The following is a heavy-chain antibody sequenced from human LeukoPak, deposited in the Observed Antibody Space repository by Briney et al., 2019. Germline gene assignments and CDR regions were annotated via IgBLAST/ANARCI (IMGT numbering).Heavy chain of an antibody. V-gene: IGHV3-9*01. J-gene: IGHJ4*02. CDR2: ISWNGGSI. CDR3: ARSRRRELLGTYFDY. CDR1: GFTFDDYA. D-gene: IGHD1-26*01. Sequence: GGSLRLSCAASGFTFDDYAMHWVRQAPGKGLEWVSGISWNGGSIGYADSVKGRFTISRDNSKNTLYLQMNSLRAEDTAVYYCARSRRRELLGTYFDYWGQGTLVTVSS.